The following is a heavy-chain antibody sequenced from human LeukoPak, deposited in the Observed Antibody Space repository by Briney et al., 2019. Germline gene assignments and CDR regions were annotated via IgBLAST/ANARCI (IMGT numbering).Heavy chain of an antibody. Sequence: GASVKVSCKATGYTFTDYYIHWVRQAPGQGLEWMGWINPNSVDTNHAQKFQGRVTMTRDTSISTVYMELNRLRSDDTAVYYCTKNQYSGTTITPLDPFDVWGQGTMVTVSS. CDR2: INPNSVDT. CDR3: TKNQYSGTTITPLDPFDV. CDR1: GYTFTDYY. V-gene: IGHV1-2*02. J-gene: IGHJ3*01. D-gene: IGHD1-20*01.